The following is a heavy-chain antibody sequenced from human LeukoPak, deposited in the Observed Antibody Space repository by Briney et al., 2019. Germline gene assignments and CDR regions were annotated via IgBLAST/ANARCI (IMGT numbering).Heavy chain of an antibody. J-gene: IGHJ4*02. Sequence: PGGSLRLSCAASGFTFDDYGMSWVRQAPGKGLEWISGVNWNGGSTYYADSVKGRFTISRDNSKNTVFLQMNSLRAEDTAVYYCAKGLCGTNCANFDHWGQGTLVTVSS. V-gene: IGHV3-20*04. CDR1: GFTFDDYG. D-gene: IGHD2-2*01. CDR3: AKGLCGTNCANFDH. CDR2: VNWNGGST.